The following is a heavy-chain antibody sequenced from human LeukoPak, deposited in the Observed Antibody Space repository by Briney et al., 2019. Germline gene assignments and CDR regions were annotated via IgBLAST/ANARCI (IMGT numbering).Heavy chain of an antibody. V-gene: IGHV3-30-3*01. CDR2: ISSDGNNK. CDR3: ASDSSGWYRWFDP. D-gene: IGHD6-19*01. J-gene: IGHJ5*02. CDR1: GFTFSNYA. Sequence: GRSLRLSCAASGFTFSNYAMHWVRQAPGKGLEWVAVISSDGNNKYYADSVKDRFTISRDNSKNTLYLQMNSLRAEDTAVYYCASDSSGWYRWFDPWGQGTLVTVSS.